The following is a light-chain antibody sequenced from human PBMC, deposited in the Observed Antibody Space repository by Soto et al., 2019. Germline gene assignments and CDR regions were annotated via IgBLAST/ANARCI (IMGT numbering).Light chain of an antibody. CDR1: QSISSW. J-gene: IGKJ1*01. CDR2: DAS. V-gene: IGKV1-5*01. Sequence: DIQMTQSPSTLSASVGERVTITCRASQSISSWLAWYQQKPGKAPKLLIYDASSLESGVPSRFSGSGSGTEFTLTISSLKPDDFATYYCQHYNSFWTFGQGTKVDIK. CDR3: QHYNSFWT.